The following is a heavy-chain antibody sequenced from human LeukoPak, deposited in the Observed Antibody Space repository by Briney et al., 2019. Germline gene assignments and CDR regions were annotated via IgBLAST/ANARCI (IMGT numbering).Heavy chain of an antibody. CDR3: VRVGGSSGWYSFDS. D-gene: IGHD6-19*01. Sequence: PGGTLRLSCAASGFTFSRSDMHWVRQATGKGREWVSAIGTAGDTYYPDSVKGRFTISRENARNSLYLQMTSLRAGDTAVYYCVRVGGSSGWYSFDSWGQGTLVTVSS. V-gene: IGHV3-13*04. CDR1: GFTFSRSD. J-gene: IGHJ4*02. CDR2: IGTAGDT.